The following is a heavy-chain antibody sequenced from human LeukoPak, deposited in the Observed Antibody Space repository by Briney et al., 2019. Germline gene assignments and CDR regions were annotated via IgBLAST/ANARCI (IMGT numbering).Heavy chain of an antibody. J-gene: IGHJ4*02. Sequence: PGGSLRLSCAASGFTFSSYAMSWVRQDPGKGLEWVAVISYDGSNKYYADSVKGRFTISRDNSKNTLYLQMNSLRAEDTAVYYCAKDNYDSSVDYWGQGTLVTVSS. CDR3: AKDNYDSSVDY. CDR2: ISYDGSNK. D-gene: IGHD3-22*01. V-gene: IGHV3-30*18. CDR1: GFTFSSYA.